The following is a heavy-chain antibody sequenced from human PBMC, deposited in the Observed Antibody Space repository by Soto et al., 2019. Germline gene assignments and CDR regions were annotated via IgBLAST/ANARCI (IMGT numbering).Heavy chain of an antibody. CDR1: GYTFTSYY. Sequence: ASVKVSCKASGYTFTSYYMHWVRQAPGQGLEWMGIINPSGGSTSYAQKFQGRVTMTRDTSTSTVYMELSSLRSEDTAVYYCARGCDVLRYFDWLSTNKVPFDPRGQGTPVTVSS. V-gene: IGHV1-46*03. CDR2: INPSGGST. CDR3: ARGCDVLRYFDWLSTNKVPFDP. D-gene: IGHD3-9*01. J-gene: IGHJ5*02.